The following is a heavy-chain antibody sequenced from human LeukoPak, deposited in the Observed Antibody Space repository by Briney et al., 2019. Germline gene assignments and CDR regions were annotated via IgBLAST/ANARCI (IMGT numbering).Heavy chain of an antibody. D-gene: IGHD3-22*01. J-gene: IGHJ4*02. V-gene: IGHV3-48*03. CDR3: ARDLNYYDSSGYGLDY. CDR1: GFTFSSYE. CDR2: ISSSGSTI. Sequence: GGSLRLSCAASGFTFSSYEMNWVRQAPGKGLEGVSYISSSGSTIYYADSVKGRLTISRDNAKNSLYLQMNSLRAEDTAVYYRARDLNYYDSSGYGLDYWGQGTLVTVSS.